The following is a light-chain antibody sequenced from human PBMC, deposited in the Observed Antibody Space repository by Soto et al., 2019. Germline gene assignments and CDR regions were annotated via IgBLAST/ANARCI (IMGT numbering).Light chain of an antibody. CDR2: GAS. CDR3: QQYNDWPLT. Sequence: EKVMTQSPAALSVSPGERATLSCRASQSVNSNLAWYQRKPGQAPRLLLYGASTRATGIPARFSGSASGTEFTLTISSLQSEDASLCYCQQYNDWPLTFGGGTKVEIK. CDR1: QSVNSN. V-gene: IGKV3-15*01. J-gene: IGKJ4*01.